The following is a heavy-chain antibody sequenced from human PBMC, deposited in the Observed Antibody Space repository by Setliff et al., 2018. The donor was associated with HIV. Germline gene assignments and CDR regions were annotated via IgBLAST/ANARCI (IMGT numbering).Heavy chain of an antibody. CDR2: THYSGSS. CDR3: ARDVGLCGVDCWPYFYFDL. Sequence: SETLSLNCTISGGFISNHYWNWIRQPPGKGLEWIGSTHYSGSSYYSPSLKSRVTISLNTSKNQFSLKLSSMTAADTAVYYCARDVGLCGVDCWPYFYFDLWGRGNLVTVSS. CDR1: GGFISNHY. D-gene: IGHD2-21*02. V-gene: IGHV4-59*11. J-gene: IGHJ2*01.